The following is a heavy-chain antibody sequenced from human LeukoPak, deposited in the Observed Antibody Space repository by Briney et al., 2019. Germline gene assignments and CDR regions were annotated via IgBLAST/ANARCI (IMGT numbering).Heavy chain of an antibody. J-gene: IGHJ4*02. Sequence: ASVKVSCKSSGYTFTNYYIHWVRQAPGQGLEWMGIINPSGGSTSYAQKFQGRVTMTRDTSTSTVYMELSSLRSEDTAVYYCARSTIFGVVITYFDYWGQGTLVTVSS. CDR3: ARSTIFGVVITYFDY. V-gene: IGHV1-46*01. CDR2: INPSGGST. D-gene: IGHD3-3*01. CDR1: GYTFTNYY.